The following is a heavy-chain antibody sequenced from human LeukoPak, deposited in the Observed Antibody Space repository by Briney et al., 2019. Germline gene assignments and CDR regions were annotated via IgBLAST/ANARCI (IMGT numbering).Heavy chain of an antibody. J-gene: IGHJ5*02. V-gene: IGHV1-8*01. Sequence: GASVKVSCKASGYTFTSYDINWVRQATGQGLEWMGWMNPNSGNTGYAQKFQGRVTMTRNTSISTAYMELSSLRSEDTAVYYCARDSGIAAAGTVWFDPWGQGNLVTVSS. CDR1: GYTFTSYD. CDR3: ARDSGIAAAGTVWFDP. CDR2: MNPNSGNT. D-gene: IGHD6-13*01.